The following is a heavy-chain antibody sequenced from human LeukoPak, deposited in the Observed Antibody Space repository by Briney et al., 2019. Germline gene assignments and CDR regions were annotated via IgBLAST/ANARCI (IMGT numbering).Heavy chain of an antibody. CDR2: MNPNSGNT. V-gene: IGHV1-8*01. D-gene: IGHD2-2*02. CDR1: GYTFTSYD. CDR3: ASADCSSTSCYTGDYYYYYGMDV. Sequence: ASVKVSCKASGYTFTSYDINWVRQATGQGLEWMGWMNPNSGNTGCAQKFQGRVTMTRNTSISTAYMELSSLRSEDTAVYYCASADCSSTSCYTGDYYYYYGMDVWGQGTTVTVSS. J-gene: IGHJ6*02.